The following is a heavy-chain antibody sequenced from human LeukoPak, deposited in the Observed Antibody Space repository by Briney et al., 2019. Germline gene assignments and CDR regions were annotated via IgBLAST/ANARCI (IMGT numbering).Heavy chain of an antibody. V-gene: IGHV3-21*01. Sequence: GGSLRLSCAASGFTFSSYSMNWVRQAPGKGLEWVLSISSSSSYIYYADSVKGRFTISRDNAKNSLYLQMNSLRAEDTAVYYCARDSGGHYDSSAPVYWGQGTLVTVSS. D-gene: IGHD3-22*01. J-gene: IGHJ4*02. CDR1: GFTFSSYS. CDR2: ISSSSSYI. CDR3: ARDSGGHYDSSAPVY.